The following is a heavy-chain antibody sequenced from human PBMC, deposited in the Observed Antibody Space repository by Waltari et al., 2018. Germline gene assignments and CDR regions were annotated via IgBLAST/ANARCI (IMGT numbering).Heavy chain of an antibody. Sequence: EVQLVESGGGLVLPGISLNLSCAASGFNFTASTIHWVSQASGKGLEWIGRIRSTFNNYATGYGESMKGRFTISRDDSKDTAYLEIHSLKTEDTAVYYCAKQKTGGANDFWGQGTLVTVSA. D-gene: IGHD3-16*01. V-gene: IGHV3-73*02. CDR3: AKQKTGGANDF. CDR1: GFNFTAST. J-gene: IGHJ4*02. CDR2: IRSTFNNYAT.